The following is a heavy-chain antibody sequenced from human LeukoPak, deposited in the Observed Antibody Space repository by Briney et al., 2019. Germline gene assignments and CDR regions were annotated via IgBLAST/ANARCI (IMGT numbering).Heavy chain of an antibody. CDR1: GFTFSSYA. V-gene: IGHV3-23*01. CDR3: ARDPNGDYIGAFEF. D-gene: IGHD4-17*01. J-gene: IGHJ3*01. Sequence: GGSLRLSCEASGFTFSSYAMIWVRQAPWKGLEWVSAITGSGGGTQYADSVKGRFTISRDNSKNTLYLQMNSLRAEDTAVYYCARDPNGDYIGAFEFWGQGTMVTVSS. CDR2: ITGSGGGT.